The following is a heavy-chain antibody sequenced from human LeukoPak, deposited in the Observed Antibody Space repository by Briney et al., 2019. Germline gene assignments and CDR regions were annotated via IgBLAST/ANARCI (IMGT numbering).Heavy chain of an antibody. CDR3: AHRIPGGTYRLDY. D-gene: IGHD1-26*01. Sequence: SGPTLVKPTQTLTLTCTLSGFSLTTSGVAVGWIRQPPGKALEWLALIYWNDDTHYSPSLKSRLTITKDTSKNQVVLKMTYMDPVDTATYYCAHRIPGGTYRLDYWGQGTLVTVSS. CDR1: GFSLTTSGVA. J-gene: IGHJ4*02. V-gene: IGHV2-5*01. CDR2: IYWNDDT.